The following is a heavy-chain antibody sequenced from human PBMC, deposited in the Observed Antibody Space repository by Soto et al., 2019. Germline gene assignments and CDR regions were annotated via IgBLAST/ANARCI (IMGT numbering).Heavy chain of an antibody. Sequence: GASVKVSCKTSGFTFTSSAIQWVRQARGQRLEWIGWIVVGSDNTNYAQKFQERVTITRDLSTNTIYMDLSGLRSEDTAVYYCAYSSTPFDYWGQG. CDR2: IVVGSDNT. CDR1: GFTFTSSA. CDR3: AYSSTPFDY. V-gene: IGHV1-58*02. D-gene: IGHD6-13*01. J-gene: IGHJ4*02.